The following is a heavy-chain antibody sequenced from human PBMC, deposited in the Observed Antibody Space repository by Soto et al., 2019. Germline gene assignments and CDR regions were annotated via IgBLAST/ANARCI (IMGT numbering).Heavy chain of an antibody. Sequence: QVQLQESGPGLVKPSGTLSLTCAVSGGSISTSNWWSWVRQPPGKGLGWIGEVYRTGSTNYNPSLESRLTISVDKSKTQFSLTLTSVSAADTAVYYCARARATISAAAIFDCWGQGTLVTVSS. D-gene: IGHD2-2*01. CDR2: VYRTGST. CDR3: ARARATISAAAIFDC. CDR1: GGSISTSNW. J-gene: IGHJ4*02. V-gene: IGHV4-4*02.